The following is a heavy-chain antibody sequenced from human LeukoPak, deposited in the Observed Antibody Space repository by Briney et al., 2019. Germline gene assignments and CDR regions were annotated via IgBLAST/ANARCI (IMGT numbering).Heavy chain of an antibody. Sequence: SETLSLTCTVSGGSISSYYWSWIRQPPGKGLEWIGYIYYSGSTNYNTSLKSRVTISVDTSKNQFSLKLSSVTAADTAVYYCAREAGVSRLTFPWFDPWGQGTLVTVSS. J-gene: IGHJ5*02. CDR1: GGSISSYY. CDR2: IYYSGST. D-gene: IGHD2-21*01. V-gene: IGHV4-59*01. CDR3: AREAGVSRLTFPWFDP.